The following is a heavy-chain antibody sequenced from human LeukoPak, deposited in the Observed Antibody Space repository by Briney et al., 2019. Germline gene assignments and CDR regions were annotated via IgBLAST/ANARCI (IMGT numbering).Heavy chain of an antibody. Sequence: SETLSLTCTVSGGSISSYYWNWIRQPAGKGLECIGRISTSGNTNYNPSLKSRVTMSVDTSKNQFSLMLSSVTAADTAVYYCARDRGYGDYEYYFDYWGQGTLVTVSS. J-gene: IGHJ4*02. V-gene: IGHV4-4*07. CDR2: ISTSGNT. CDR1: GGSISSYY. D-gene: IGHD4-17*01. CDR3: ARDRGYGDYEYYFDY.